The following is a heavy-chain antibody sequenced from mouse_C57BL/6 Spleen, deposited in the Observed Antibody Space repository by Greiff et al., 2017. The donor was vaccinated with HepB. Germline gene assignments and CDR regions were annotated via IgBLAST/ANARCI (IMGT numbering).Heavy chain of an antibody. D-gene: IGHD2-4*01. J-gene: IGHJ3*01. V-gene: IGHV5-17*01. CDR3: ARDDYERFAY. CDR2: ISSGSSTI. CDR1: GFTFSDYG. Sequence: EVQLVESGGGLVKPGGSLKLSCAASGFTFSDYGMHWVRQAPEKGLEWVAYISSGSSTIYYADTVKGRFTISRDNAKNTLFLQMTSLRSEDTAMYYCARDDYERFAYWGQGTLVTVSA.